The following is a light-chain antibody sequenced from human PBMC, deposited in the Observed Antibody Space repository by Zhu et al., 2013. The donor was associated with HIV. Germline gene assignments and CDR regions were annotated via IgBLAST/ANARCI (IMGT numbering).Light chain of an antibody. CDR2: GAS. V-gene: IGKV3D-7*01. CDR1: QSVRNNY. CDR3: QQYSKWPPT. J-gene: IGKJ1*01. Sequence: DIALTQSPGTLSLSPGERATLSCRASQSVRNNYLSWFQQKPGQAPRLLIYGASARASGIPARFSGSGSGTDFTLTITSLQSDDFTLYYCQQYSKWPPTFGQGTKVGLK.